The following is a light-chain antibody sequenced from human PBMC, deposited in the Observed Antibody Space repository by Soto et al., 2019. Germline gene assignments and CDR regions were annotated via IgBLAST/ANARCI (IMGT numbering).Light chain of an antibody. CDR2: GAS. CDR3: QQYNNWPMWT. V-gene: IGKV3-15*01. Sequence: EIVMTQSPATLSVSPGERATLSCRSSHSVSSNLAWYQQKPGQAPRLLIYGASTRATDIPARFSGSGSGTDFTLTFSSLQSEDFAVYYCQQYNNWPMWTFGQGTRVEI. J-gene: IGKJ1*01. CDR1: HSVSSN.